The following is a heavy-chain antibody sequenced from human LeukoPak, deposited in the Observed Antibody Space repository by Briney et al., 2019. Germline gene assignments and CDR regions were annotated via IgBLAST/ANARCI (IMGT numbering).Heavy chain of an antibody. CDR1: GGSISSGSYY. CDR2: IYTSGST. D-gene: IGHD6-13*01. J-gene: IGHJ4*02. Sequence: SQTLSLTCTVSGGSISSGSYYWSWIRQPAGKGLEWIGRIYTSGSTNYNPSLKSRVTMSVDTSKNQFSLKLSSVTAADTAVYYCARDWSSSSWYDYWGQGTLVTVSS. CDR3: ARDWSSSSWYDY. V-gene: IGHV4-61*02.